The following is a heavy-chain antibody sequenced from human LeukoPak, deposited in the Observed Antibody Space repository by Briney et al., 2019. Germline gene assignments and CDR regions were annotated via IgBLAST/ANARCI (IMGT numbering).Heavy chain of an antibody. CDR1: GYSISSGYY. CDR2: IYHSGST. Sequence: SETLSLTCTVSGYSISSGYYWGWIRQPPGKGLEWIGGIYHSGSTYYNPSLKSRVTISVDRSKNQFSLKLSSVTAADTAVYYCARASLAYCGGDCYYYWYFDLWGRGTLVTVSS. J-gene: IGHJ2*01. V-gene: IGHV4-38-2*02. D-gene: IGHD2-21*02. CDR3: ARASLAYCGGDCYYYWYFDL.